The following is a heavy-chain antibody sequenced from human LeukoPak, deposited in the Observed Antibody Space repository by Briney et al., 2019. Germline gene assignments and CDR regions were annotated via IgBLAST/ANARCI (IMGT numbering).Heavy chain of an antibody. CDR3: ARSDSSGWYEGFDY. CDR2: IKQDGSEK. J-gene: IGHJ4*02. V-gene: IGHV3-7*01. Sequence: PGGSLRLSCAASGFTFSSYWMSWVRQAPGKGLEWVANIKQDGSEKYYVDSVKGRFTISRDNAKNSLYLQMNSLRAEDTAVYYCARSDSSGWYEGFDYWGQGTLVTVSS. CDR1: GFTFSSYW. D-gene: IGHD6-19*01.